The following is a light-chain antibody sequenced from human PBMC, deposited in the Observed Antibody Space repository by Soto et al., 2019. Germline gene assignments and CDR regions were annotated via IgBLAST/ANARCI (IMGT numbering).Light chain of an antibody. CDR1: QSVSSY. CDR2: DAS. J-gene: IGKJ1*01. Sequence: EIVLTQSPCTLSLSAGERATLSCGASQSVSSYLAWYQQKNVQAPRLLIYDASNRATGIPARFSGSESGTDFTLTISSLEPEDLSVYYCQQRSNWLWTFGQGTKVDIK. V-gene: IGKV3-11*01. CDR3: QQRSNWLWT.